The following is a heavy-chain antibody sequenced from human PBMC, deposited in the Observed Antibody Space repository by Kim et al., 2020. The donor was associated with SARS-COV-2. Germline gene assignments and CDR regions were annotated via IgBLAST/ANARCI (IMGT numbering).Heavy chain of an antibody. J-gene: IGHJ3*01. V-gene: IGHV4-31*03. CDR2: IFYSQNI. CDR3: AREANLRDVFDV. Sequence: SETLSLTCTVSGGSINSGDYYWSWVRQHPGKGLEWIGYIFYSQNIYYSPSLKGRASISVDTANNEFSLKLTSVTAADTAVYYCAREANLRDVFDVW. D-gene: IGHD7-27*01. CDR1: GGSINSGDYY.